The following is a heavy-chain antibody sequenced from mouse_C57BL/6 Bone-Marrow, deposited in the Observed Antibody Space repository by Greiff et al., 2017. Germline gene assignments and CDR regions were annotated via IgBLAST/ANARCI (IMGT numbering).Heavy chain of an antibody. D-gene: IGHD1-1*01. CDR3: AKYYGSSPFAW. V-gene: IGHV1-4*01. J-gene: IGHJ3*01. Sequence: VQLVESGAELARPGASVKMSCKASGYTFTSYTMPWVKQRPGQGLEWIGYINPSSGYTKYNQKFKDKATLTADKSSSTAYMQLSSLTSEDSAVYYCAKYYGSSPFAWWGQGTLVTVSA. CDR2: INPSSGYT. CDR1: GYTFTSYT.